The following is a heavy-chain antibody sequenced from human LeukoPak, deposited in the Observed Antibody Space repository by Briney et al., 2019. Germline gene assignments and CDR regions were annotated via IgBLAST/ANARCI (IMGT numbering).Heavy chain of an antibody. CDR1: GYTFTSYG. CDR3: ARYRIGCGGDCYSLVDY. CDR2: ISAYNGNT. V-gene: IGHV1-18*01. D-gene: IGHD2-21*02. J-gene: IGHJ4*02. Sequence: ASVKVSCKASGYTFTSYGISWVRQAPGQGLEWMGWISAYNGNTNYAQKLQGRATMTTDTSTSTAYMELRSLRSDDTAVYYCARYRIGCGGDCYSLVDYWGQGTLVTVSS.